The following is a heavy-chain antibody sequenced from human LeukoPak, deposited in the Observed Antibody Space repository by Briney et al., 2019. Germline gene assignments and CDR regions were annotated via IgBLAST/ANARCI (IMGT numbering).Heavy chain of an antibody. J-gene: IGHJ4*02. V-gene: IGHV3-21*01. CDR3: ARGRNDFWSGYSKNEYYFDY. Sequence: GGSLRLSCAASGFTFSSYNMNWVRQAPGKGLEWVSSISSSSSYIYYADSVKGRFTISRDNAKNSLYLQMNSLRAEDTAVYYCARGRNDFWSGYSKNEYYFDYWGQGTLVTVSS. CDR2: ISSSSSYI. CDR1: GFTFSSYN. D-gene: IGHD3-3*01.